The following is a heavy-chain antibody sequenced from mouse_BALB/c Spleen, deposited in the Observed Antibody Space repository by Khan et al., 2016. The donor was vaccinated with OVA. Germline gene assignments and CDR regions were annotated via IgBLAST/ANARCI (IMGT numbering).Heavy chain of an antibody. V-gene: IGHV1S135*01. CDR1: GYSFTSYY. D-gene: IGHD2-2*01. CDR2: IDPFSGGT. CDR3: TRHGYVARFTY. J-gene: IGHJ3*01. Sequence: VQLQQPGPELMKPGASVKISCKASGYSFTSYYIHWVMQSHGKSLEWIGYIDPFSGGTTYNQKFKGKATLTVDKSSSTAYLHLSNLPSAASAVFYCTRHGYVARFTYGGQGTLVTVSA.